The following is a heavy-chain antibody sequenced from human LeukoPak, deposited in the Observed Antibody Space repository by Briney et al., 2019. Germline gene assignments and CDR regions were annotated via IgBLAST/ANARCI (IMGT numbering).Heavy chain of an antibody. J-gene: IGHJ4*02. Sequence: GRSLRLSCAASGFTLDEYAVHWLRQAPGKGLEGVSGISWNSGSIGYADSVKGRFTISRDNAKNSLYLQMNSLRAEDTALYYCAKDITRRLAVFSDWGQGTLVTVSS. CDR3: AKDITRRLAVFSD. V-gene: IGHV3-9*01. D-gene: IGHD3-9*01. CDR1: GFTLDEYA. CDR2: ISWNSGSI.